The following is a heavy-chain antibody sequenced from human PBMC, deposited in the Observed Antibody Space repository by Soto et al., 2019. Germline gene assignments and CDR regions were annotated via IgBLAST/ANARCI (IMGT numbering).Heavy chain of an antibody. CDR2: IYYSGST. J-gene: IGHJ4*02. D-gene: IGHD3-10*01. CDR3: ARQGRRYYGSGSYYLYYFDY. Sequence: QLLESGPGLVKPSETLSLTCTVSGGSISSSSYYWGWIRQPPGKGLEWIGRIYYSGSTYYNPSLKSRVTISVDTSKNQFSLKLSSVTAADTAVYYCARQGRRYYGSGSYYLYYFDYWGQGTLVTVSS. CDR1: GGSISSSSYY. V-gene: IGHV4-39*01.